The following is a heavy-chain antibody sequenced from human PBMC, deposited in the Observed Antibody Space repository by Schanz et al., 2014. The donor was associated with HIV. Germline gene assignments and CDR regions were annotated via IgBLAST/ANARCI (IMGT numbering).Heavy chain of an antibody. CDR3: ARDKSGSSWYDS. D-gene: IGHD6-13*01. J-gene: IGHJ5*01. CDR1: GYTFNSYG. V-gene: IGHV1-46*02. CDR2: INPSGGAT. Sequence: QVPLVQSGAEVKKPGASVKVSCKASGYTFNSYGIVWVRQAPGQGLEWMGIINPSGGATSYAQKFQGRVTMTRDTSTSTVYMDLSSLTSEDTAVYYCARDKSGSSWYDSWGQGTLVTVSS.